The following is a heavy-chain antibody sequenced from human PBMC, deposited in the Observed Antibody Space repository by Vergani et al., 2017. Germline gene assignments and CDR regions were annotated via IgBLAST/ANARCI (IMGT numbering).Heavy chain of an antibody. V-gene: IGHV4-34*01. CDR1: GGSFSGYY. CDR3: ARGESIYDSSGYYYDY. D-gene: IGHD3-22*01. CDR2: INHSGST. Sequence: QVQLQQWGAGLLKPSETLSLTCAVYGGSFSGYYWSWIRQPPGKGLEWIGEINHSGSTNYNPSLKSRVTISVDTSKNQFSLKLSSVTAADTAVYYCARGESIYDSSGYYYDYWGQGTLVTVSS. J-gene: IGHJ4*02.